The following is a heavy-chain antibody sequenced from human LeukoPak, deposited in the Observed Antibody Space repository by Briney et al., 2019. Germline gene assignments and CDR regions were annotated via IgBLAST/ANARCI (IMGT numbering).Heavy chain of an antibody. J-gene: IGHJ4*02. D-gene: IGHD1-26*01. CDR2: MNPNSGNT. CDR3: ARYVLDSGELYFDY. V-gene: IGHV1-8*01. Sequence: ASVKVSCKASGYTFTSYDINWVRQATGQGLEWMGWMNPNSGNTGYAQKFQGRVTMTRNTSISTAYMELSSLGSEDTAVYYCARYVLDSGELYFDYWGQGTLVTVSS. CDR1: GYTFTSYD.